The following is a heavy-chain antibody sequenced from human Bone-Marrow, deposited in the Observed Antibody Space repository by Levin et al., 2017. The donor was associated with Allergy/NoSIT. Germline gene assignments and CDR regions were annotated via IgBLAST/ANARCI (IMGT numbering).Heavy chain of an antibody. Sequence: ASVKVSCKASGYTFTSYDINWVRQATGQGLEWMGWMNPNSGNTGYAQKFQGRVTMTRNTSISTAYMELSSLRSEDTAVYYCARVWVVPAAISSLIAARREYYYYGMDVWGQGTTVTVSS. CDR3: ARVWVVPAAISSLIAARREYYYYGMDV. CDR2: MNPNSGNT. J-gene: IGHJ6*02. V-gene: IGHV1-8*01. D-gene: IGHD2-2*01. CDR1: GYTFTSYD.